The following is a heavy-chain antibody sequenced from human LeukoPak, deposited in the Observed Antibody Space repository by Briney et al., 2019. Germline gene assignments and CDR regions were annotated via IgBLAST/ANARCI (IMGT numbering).Heavy chain of an antibody. CDR1: GGSISSYY. CDR3: ARVPSGYYYFDY. CDR2: IYYSGST. J-gene: IGHJ4*02. D-gene: IGHD3-22*01. V-gene: IGHV4-59*12. Sequence: SETLSLTCTVSGGSISSYYWSWIRQPPGKGLEWIGYIYYSGSTYYNPSLKSRVTISVDTSKNQFSLKLSSVTAADTAVYYCARVPSGYYYFDYWGQGTLVTVSS.